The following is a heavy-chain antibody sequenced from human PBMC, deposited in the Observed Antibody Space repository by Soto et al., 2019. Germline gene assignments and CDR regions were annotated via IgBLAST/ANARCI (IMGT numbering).Heavy chain of an antibody. CDR3: ARLVPAARDQWFDP. CDR2: INHSGST. D-gene: IGHD2-2*01. CDR1: GGSFSGYY. V-gene: IGHV4-34*01. J-gene: IGHJ5*02. Sequence: SETLSLTCAVYGGSFSGYYWSWIRQPPGKGLEWIGEINHSGSTNYNPSLKSRVTISVDTSKNQFSLKLSSVTAADTAVYYCARLVPAARDQWFDPWGQGTLVTVSS.